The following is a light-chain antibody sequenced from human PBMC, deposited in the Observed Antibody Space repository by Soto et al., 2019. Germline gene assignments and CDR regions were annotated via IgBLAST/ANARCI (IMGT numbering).Light chain of an antibody. J-gene: IGLJ2*01. CDR2: EVY. CDR3: RSYAASDSFVV. CDR1: SSDVGGYNY. V-gene: IGLV2-8*01. Sequence: QSALTQPPSASGSPGQSVIISCSGTSSDVGGYNYVSWYQHHPDKAPKLIIYEVYKRPSGVPDRFSGSKSGNTASLTVSGLQAEDEAEYYCRSYAASDSFVVFGGGPKVTVL.